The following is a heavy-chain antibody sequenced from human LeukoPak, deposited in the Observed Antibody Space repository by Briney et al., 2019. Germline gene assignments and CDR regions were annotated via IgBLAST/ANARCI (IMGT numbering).Heavy chain of an antibody. D-gene: IGHD2/OR15-2a*01. V-gene: IGHV3-48*01. J-gene: IGHJ4*02. CDR2: ISGGSASI. CDR1: GFTFRAYR. Sequence: PGGSLRLSCAASGFTFRAYRMYWVRQAPGRGLEWVSDISGGSASIFYADSVKGRFTISRDNSKNTLYLQMNSLRAEDTAVYYCARGQEESFDYWGQGTLVTVSS. CDR3: ARGQEESFDY.